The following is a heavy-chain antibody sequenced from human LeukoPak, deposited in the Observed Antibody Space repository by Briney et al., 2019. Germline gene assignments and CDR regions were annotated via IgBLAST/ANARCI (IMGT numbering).Heavy chain of an antibody. CDR1: GFTFSSYW. Sequence: GGSLRLSCAASGFTFSSYWMSWVRQAPGKGLEWVANIKQDGSEKYYVDSVKGRFTISRDNSKNTLYLQMNSLRAEDTAVYYCARVLSCGTLNYYGMDVWGQGTTVTVSS. V-gene: IGHV3-7*01. J-gene: IGHJ6*02. CDR3: ARVLSCGTLNYYGMDV. CDR2: IKQDGSEK. D-gene: IGHD3-10*01.